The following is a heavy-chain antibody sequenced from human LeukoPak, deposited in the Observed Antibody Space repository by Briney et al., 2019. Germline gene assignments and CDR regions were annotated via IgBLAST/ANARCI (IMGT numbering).Heavy chain of an antibody. CDR2: ISYNGRNA. CDR1: GFTFSSYG. J-gene: IGHJ4*02. V-gene: IGHV3-30*03. CDR3: TRHSDPSPFDY. Sequence: GTSLRLSCAASGFTFSSYGMHWVRQAPGKGLEWVAVISYNGRNAYYADSVKGRFTISRDDSKSILFLQMNSLRADDTAVYHCTRHSDPSPFDYWGQGTLLTVSS.